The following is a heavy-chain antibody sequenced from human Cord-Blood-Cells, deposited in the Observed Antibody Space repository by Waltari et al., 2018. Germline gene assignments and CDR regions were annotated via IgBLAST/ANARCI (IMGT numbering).Heavy chain of an antibody. CDR2: INPNSGGT. Sequence: QVQLVQSGAEVKKPGASVKVSCKASGYTFTGYYMHWARQAPGQGLEWMGWINPNSGGTNYAQKFQGRVTMTRDTSISTAYMELSRLRSDDTAVYYCARDFQYYGGNYYYGMDVWGQGTTVTVSS. V-gene: IGHV1-2*02. CDR3: ARDFQYYGGNYYYGMDV. D-gene: IGHD4-17*01. CDR1: GYTFTGYY. J-gene: IGHJ6*02.